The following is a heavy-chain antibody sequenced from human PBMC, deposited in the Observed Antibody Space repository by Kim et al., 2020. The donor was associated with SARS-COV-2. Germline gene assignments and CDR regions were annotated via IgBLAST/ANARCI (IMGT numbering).Heavy chain of an antibody. Sequence: GGSLRLSCSASGFTFSSYAMHWVRQAPGKGLEYVSAISSNGGSTYYADSVKGRFTISRDNSKNTLYLQMSSLRAEDTAVYYCVKALFSGGVVSPIDYWGQGTLVTVSS. CDR3: VKALFSGGVVSPIDY. J-gene: IGHJ4*02. CDR2: ISSNGGST. D-gene: IGHD3-3*01. V-gene: IGHV3-64D*06. CDR1: GFTFSSYA.